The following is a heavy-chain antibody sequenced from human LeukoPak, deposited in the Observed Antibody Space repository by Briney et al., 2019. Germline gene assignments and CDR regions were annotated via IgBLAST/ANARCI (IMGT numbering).Heavy chain of an antibody. CDR3: AKSDSAVAPEIGY. J-gene: IGHJ4*02. CDR2: IRYDGSNK. V-gene: IGHV3-30*02. CDR1: GFTFSSYG. D-gene: IGHD6-19*01. Sequence: GGSLRLSCAASGFTFSSYGMHWVRQAPGKGLEWVAFIRYDGSNKYYADSVKGRFTISRDNSKNTLYLQMNSLRAEDTAVYYCAKSDSAVAPEIGYWGQGTLVTVSS.